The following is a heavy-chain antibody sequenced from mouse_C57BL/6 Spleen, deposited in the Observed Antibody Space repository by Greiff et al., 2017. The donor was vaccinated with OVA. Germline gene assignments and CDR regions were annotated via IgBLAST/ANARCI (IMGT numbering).Heavy chain of an antibody. CDR3: ARRGSSSVYFDY. D-gene: IGHD1-1*01. Sequence: VQLQQPGAELVMPGASVKLSCKASGYTFTSYWMHWVKQRPGQGLEWIGEIDPSDSYTNYNQKFKGKSTLTVDKSSSTAYMQRSSLTSEDSAVYYCARRGSSSVYFDYWGQGTTLTVSS. CDR2: IDPSDSYT. J-gene: IGHJ2*01. V-gene: IGHV1-69*01. CDR1: GYTFTSYW.